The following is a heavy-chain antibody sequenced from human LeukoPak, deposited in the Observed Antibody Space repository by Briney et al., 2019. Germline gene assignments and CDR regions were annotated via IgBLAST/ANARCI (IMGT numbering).Heavy chain of an antibody. CDR3: ARAGGYYYDSSGYNFDY. D-gene: IGHD3-22*01. CDR2: ISSNGGST. V-gene: IGHV3-64*01. CDR1: GFTFSSYA. J-gene: IGHJ4*02. Sequence: LAGGSLRLSCAASGFTFSSYAMHWVRQAPGKGLEYVSAISSNGGSTYYANSVKGRFTISRDNSKNTLYLQMGSLRAEDMAVYYCARAGGYYYDSSGYNFDYWGQGTLVTVSS.